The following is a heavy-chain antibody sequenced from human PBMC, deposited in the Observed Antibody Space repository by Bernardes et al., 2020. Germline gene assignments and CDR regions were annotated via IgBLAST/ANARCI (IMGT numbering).Heavy chain of an antibody. CDR1: GYTFTGYY. D-gene: IGHD3-9*01. CDR3: ARGLGHDDILTGYPDYYYGMDV. CDR2: INPNSGGT. Sequence: ASVKASCKASGYTFTGYYMHWVRQDPGQGLEWMGWINPNSGGTNYAQKFQGWVTMTRDTSISTAYMELSRLRSDDTAVYYCARGLGHDDILTGYPDYYYGMDVWGQGTTVTVSS. J-gene: IGHJ6*02. V-gene: IGHV1-2*04.